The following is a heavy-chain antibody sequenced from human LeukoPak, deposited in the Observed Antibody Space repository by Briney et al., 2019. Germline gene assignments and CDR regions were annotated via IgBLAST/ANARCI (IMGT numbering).Heavy chain of an antibody. CDR3: AGIYYLLRFDC. D-gene: IGHD2-15*01. Sequence: AESLTLSCAASGCTFSSYAMSWVRQAPGKGLEWVSAISGSGGSTYYPGSVKGRFTISRDNSKNTLYLQMNSLRAEDTAVYYCAGIYYLLRFDCWGQGTLVTVSS. CDR2: ISGSGGST. V-gene: IGHV3-23*01. CDR1: GCTFSSYA. J-gene: IGHJ4*02.